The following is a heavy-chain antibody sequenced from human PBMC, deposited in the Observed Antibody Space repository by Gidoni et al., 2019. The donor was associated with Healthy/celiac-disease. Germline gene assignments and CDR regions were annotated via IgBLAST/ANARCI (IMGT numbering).Heavy chain of an antibody. CDR3: TGPHYYDSSGYNGYFDY. Sequence: EVQLVESGGGLVQPGRSLRLSWTASGFTFGDSAMSWFRQAPGKGLEWVGFIRRKAYGGTTEYAASVKGRFTISRDDSKSIAYLQMNSLKTEDTAVYYCTGPHYYDSSGYNGYFDYWGQGTLVTVSS. V-gene: IGHV3-49*03. CDR1: GFTFGDSA. D-gene: IGHD3-22*01. J-gene: IGHJ4*02. CDR2: IRRKAYGGTT.